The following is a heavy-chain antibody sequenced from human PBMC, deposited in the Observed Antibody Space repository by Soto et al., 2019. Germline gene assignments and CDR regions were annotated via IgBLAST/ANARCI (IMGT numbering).Heavy chain of an antibody. Sequence: GGSLRLSCAASGFTFSDYAMNCVRQAPGKGLEWVSAISGTGGSTYYADSVKGRFTISRDNSRNTLYLQMNSLRAVDTAVYYCAKSQLMHVTVVPPGSSDYWGKGTLVTVSS. CDR3: AKSQLMHVTVVPPGSSDY. V-gene: IGHV3-23*01. J-gene: IGHJ4*02. CDR1: GFTFSDYA. D-gene: IGHD2-2*01. CDR2: ISGTGGST.